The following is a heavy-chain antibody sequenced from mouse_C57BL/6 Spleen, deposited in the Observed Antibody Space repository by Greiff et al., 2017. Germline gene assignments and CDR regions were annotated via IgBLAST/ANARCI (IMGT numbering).Heavy chain of an antibody. Sequence: QVQLQQPGAELVKPGASVKMSCKASGYTFTSYWITWVKQRPGQGLEWIGDIYPGSGSTNYNEKFKSKATLTVDTSSSTAYMQLSSLTSEDSAVYYCARPPCYGSSYLDWFAYWGQGTLVTVSA. CDR3: ARPPCYGSSYLDWFAY. D-gene: IGHD1-1*01. V-gene: IGHV1-55*01. CDR1: GYTFTSYW. CDR2: IYPGSGST. J-gene: IGHJ3*01.